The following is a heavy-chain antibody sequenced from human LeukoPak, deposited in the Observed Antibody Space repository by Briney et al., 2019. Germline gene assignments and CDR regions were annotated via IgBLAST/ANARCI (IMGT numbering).Heavy chain of an antibody. CDR3: ARGVNYYDSSGYYLNWFDP. J-gene: IGHJ5*02. Sequence: GGSVRLSCAASGFTFSSYAMHWVRQAPGKGLEYVSAINSNGGSTYYANSVKGRFTISRDNSKNTLYLQMGSLRAEDMAVYYCARGVNYYDSSGYYLNWFDPWGQGTLVTVSS. CDR2: INSNGGST. CDR1: GFTFSSYA. D-gene: IGHD3-22*01. V-gene: IGHV3-64*01.